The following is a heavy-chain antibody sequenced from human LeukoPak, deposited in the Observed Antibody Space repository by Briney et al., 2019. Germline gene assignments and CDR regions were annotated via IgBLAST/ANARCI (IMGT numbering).Heavy chain of an antibody. J-gene: IGHJ4*02. D-gene: IGHD6-6*01. V-gene: IGHV1-2*02. CDR3: ARDSIAARQLSY. Sequence: ASVKVSCKASGYTFTAYYMHWVRQAPGQGLEWMGWISPNSGSTKYAQKFQGRVNMTRETSIGTVYMELSRLRSDDTAVYYCARDSIAARQLSYWGQGTLVTVSS. CDR2: ISPNSGST. CDR1: GYTFTAYY.